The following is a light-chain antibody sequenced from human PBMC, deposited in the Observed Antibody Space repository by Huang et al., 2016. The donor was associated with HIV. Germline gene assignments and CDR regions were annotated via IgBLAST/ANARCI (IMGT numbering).Light chain of an antibody. Sequence: EIVMTQSPATLSVSPGDRATLSCRASQSVSSNLAWYQEKPGQAPMLLIYGASTRATGISARFSGSGSGTEFTLTISSLQSEDFAVYYCQQYNNWPPWTFGQGTKVEIK. CDR1: QSVSSN. V-gene: IGKV3-15*01. J-gene: IGKJ1*01. CDR3: QQYNNWPPWT. CDR2: GAS.